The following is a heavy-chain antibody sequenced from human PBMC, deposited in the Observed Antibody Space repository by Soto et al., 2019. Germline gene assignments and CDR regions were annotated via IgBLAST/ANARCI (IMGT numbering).Heavy chain of an antibody. V-gene: IGHV3-15*01. Sequence: SFRLSFSASGFTFSNAWMSWVRQSPGKGLEWVGRIKSKTDCGTTDYAAPVKGRFTISRDDSKNTLYLQMNSLKTEDTAVYYCTTDMPLNWNDDKDSFENWFDPWGQGTLVTVSS. CDR2: IKSKTDCGTT. J-gene: IGHJ5*02. CDR3: TTDMPLNWNDDKDSFENWFDP. D-gene: IGHD1-20*01. CDR1: GFTFSNAW.